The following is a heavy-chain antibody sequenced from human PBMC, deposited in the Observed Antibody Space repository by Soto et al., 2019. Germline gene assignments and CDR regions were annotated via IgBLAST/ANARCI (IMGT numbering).Heavy chain of an antibody. CDR2: ISWNSGTI. D-gene: IGHD4-17*01. J-gene: IGHJ4*02. V-gene: IGHV3-9*01. CDR3: SKYIRFTGDYGGRSLDY. CDR1: GFNFDDYA. Sequence: EVQLVESGGGFVQPGRSLRLSCAASGFNFDDYAMHWVRQALGKGLEWVSGISWNSGTIVYADSVKGRFTISRDNAKNSLFLQMNSLSAEDTAIYYGSKYIRFTGDYGGRSLDYWGQGTLVSVFS.